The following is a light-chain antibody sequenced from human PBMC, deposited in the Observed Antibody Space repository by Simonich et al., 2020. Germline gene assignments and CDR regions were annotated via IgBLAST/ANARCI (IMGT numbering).Light chain of an antibody. V-gene: IGLV3-21*03. J-gene: IGLJ2*01. Sequence: SYVLTRPPSVSVAPGKTARITCGGNNIGSKSVHWYQQKPGQAPVLVVYDDSDRPSGTPERFSGSNSGNTATLTISRVEAGDEADYYCQVWDSSSDVVFGGGTKLTVL. CDR1: NIGSKS. CDR3: QVWDSSSDVV. CDR2: DDS.